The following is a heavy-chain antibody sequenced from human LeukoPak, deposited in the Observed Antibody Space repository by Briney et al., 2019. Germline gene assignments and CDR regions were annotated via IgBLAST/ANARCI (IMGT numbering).Heavy chain of an antibody. CDR2: INWNGGST. V-gene: IGHV3-20*04. Sequence: GGSLRLSCAASGFTFDDYGMSWVRQAPGKGLEWVSGINWNGGSTGYADSVKGRFTISRDNAKNSLYLQMNSLRDEDMAVYYCVREWWGNLFDSWGQGTLVTVSS. CDR3: VREWWGNLFDS. CDR1: GFTFDDYG. J-gene: IGHJ4*02. D-gene: IGHD2-15*01.